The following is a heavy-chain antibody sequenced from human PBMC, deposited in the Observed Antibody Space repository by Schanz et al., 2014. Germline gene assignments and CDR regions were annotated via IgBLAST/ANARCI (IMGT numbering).Heavy chain of an antibody. V-gene: IGHV3-48*02. CDR2: IGSSSTTM. J-gene: IGHJ6*02. CDR3: ARDHPHRGVTGYYNDV. CDR1: GFTVSINY. D-gene: IGHD3-9*01. Sequence: EVQLVESGGGLVQPGGSLRLSCAASGFTVSINYMNWVRQAPGRGLEWISYIGSSSTTMYYADSVKGRFTISRDNAKNSLYLQMNSLRDEDTAVYYCARDHPHRGVTGYYNDVWGQGTSVTVSS.